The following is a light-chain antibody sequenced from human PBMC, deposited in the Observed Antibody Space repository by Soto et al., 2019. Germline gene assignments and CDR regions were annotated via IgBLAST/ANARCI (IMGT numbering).Light chain of an antibody. Sequence: DIQMTQSPSSLSASVGDRVTITCRASQGISNYLAWYQQKPGKVPKLLIYAASTLQSGVPSRFSGSGSGTDFPFTNNRLQAGDVATYYCQKYNSAPLFGQGTRLEIK. CDR1: QGISNY. J-gene: IGKJ5*01. CDR2: AAS. V-gene: IGKV1-27*01. CDR3: QKYNSAPL.